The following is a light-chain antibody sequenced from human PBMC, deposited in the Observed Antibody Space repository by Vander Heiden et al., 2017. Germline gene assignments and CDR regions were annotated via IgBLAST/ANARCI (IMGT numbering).Light chain of an antibody. CDR1: SSDVGGYNY. V-gene: IGLV2-14*01. CDR3: SSYTSSSTLEV. J-gene: IGLJ1*01. Sequence: QSALTQPASVSGSPGQSITISCTGTSSDVGGYNYVSWYQQHPGKAPKLRIYDVSNRPSGVSNRFSGSKSGNTASLTISGLQAEDEADYYCSSYTSSSTLEVFGTGTKVTGL. CDR2: DVS.